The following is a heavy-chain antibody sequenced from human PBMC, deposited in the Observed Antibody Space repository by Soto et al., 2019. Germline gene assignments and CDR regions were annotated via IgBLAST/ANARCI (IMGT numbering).Heavy chain of an antibody. CDR1: RFTLSIYA. CDR3: AKVVGLDLQRDFYFDY. CDR2: MSGSGDST. D-gene: IGHD1-7*01. Sequence: EVQLLESGGRLVQPGGSLRLSRAASRFTLSIYAMSWVRQAPGKGLEWVSGMSGSGDSTYYADSVKGRFTISRDNSKNTLFLQMNSLRADDTAVYYCAKVVGLDLQRDFYFDYWGQGTLVTVSS. J-gene: IGHJ4*02. V-gene: IGHV3-23*01.